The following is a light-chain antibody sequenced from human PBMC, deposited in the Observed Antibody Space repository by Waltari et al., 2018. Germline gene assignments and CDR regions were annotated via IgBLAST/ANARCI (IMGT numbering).Light chain of an antibody. J-gene: IGKJ4*01. CDR2: EAS. CDR3: QQRSNWPPLT. Sequence: EVVLTQSPDTLSLSPGERATLSCRASQSVSNFLAWYQQKPGQAPRLLIYEASQRATGIPARFSGSGSGTDFTLTISSLEPEDFAVNYCQQRSNWPPLTFGGGTKVEIK. V-gene: IGKV3-11*01. CDR1: QSVSNF.